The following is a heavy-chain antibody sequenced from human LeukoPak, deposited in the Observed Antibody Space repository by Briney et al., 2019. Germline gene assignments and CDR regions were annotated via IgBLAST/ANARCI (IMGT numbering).Heavy chain of an antibody. CDR1: GYRFTSYG. CDR2: ISAYNGNT. D-gene: IGHD3-9*01. J-gene: IGHJ4*02. Sequence: ASVKVSCKAFGYRFTSYGISWVRQAPGQGLEWMGWISAYNGNTNYAQKLQGRVTMTTDTSTSTAYMELRSLRSDDTAVYYCARVYDILTGYYFDYWGQGTLVTVSS. V-gene: IGHV1-18*01. CDR3: ARVYDILTGYYFDY.